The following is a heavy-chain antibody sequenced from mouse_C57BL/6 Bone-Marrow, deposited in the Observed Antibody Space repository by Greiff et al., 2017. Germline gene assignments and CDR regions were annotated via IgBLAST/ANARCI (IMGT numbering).Heavy chain of an antibody. D-gene: IGHD1-1*01. CDR3: ASDDGSSWGDWNFDV. CDR1: EYEFPSHD. V-gene: IGHV5-2*01. CDR2: ITSDGGST. Sequence: EVKLVESGGGLVQPGESLKLSCESNEYEFPSHDMSWVRKTPEKRLELVAAITSDGGSTYYPDTMERRFIISRDNTKKTLYLQMSSLRSEDTGLYYCASDDGSSWGDWNFDVWGTGTTVTVSA. J-gene: IGHJ1*03.